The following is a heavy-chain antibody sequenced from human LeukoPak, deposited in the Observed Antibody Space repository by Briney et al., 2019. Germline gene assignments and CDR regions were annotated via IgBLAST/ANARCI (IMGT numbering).Heavy chain of an antibody. V-gene: IGHV3-23*01. CDR3: AKDSPNSSSHNDY. CDR2: ISGSGDST. D-gene: IGHD6-13*01. J-gene: IGHJ4*02. CDR1: GFTFSNYA. Sequence: GGSLRLSCAASGFTFSNYAMSWVRQAPGKGLEWVSAISGSGDSTYYADSVKGRFTISRDHSKNTLYLQMNSLRAEDTAVYYCAKDSPNSSSHNDYWGQGTLVTVSS.